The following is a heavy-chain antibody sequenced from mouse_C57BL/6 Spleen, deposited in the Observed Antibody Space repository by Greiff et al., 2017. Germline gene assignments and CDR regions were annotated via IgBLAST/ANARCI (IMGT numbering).Heavy chain of an antibody. V-gene: IGHV8-12*01. J-gene: IGHJ4*01. CDR2: IYWDDDK. Sequence: QVTLKESGPGILQSSQTLSLTCSFSGFSLSTSGMGVSWIRQPSGKGLEWLAHIYWDDDKRYNPSLKSRLTISKDTSRNQVFLKITSVDTADTATYYCARRWDGGFPYAMDYWGQGTSVTVSS. CDR1: GFSLSTSGMG. CDR3: ARRWDGGFPYAMDY. D-gene: IGHD1-1*02.